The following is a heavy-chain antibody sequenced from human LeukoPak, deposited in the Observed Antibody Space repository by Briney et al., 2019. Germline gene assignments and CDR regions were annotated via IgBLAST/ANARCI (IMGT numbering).Heavy chain of an antibody. D-gene: IGHD2-2*01. CDR1: GYTFTSYG. V-gene: IGHV1-18*01. J-gene: IGHJ4*02. Sequence: ASVKVSRKASGYTFTSYGISWVRQAPGQGLEWMGWISGNNDNPNYGQKFQGRFTLTTDSSTSTAYMELRNLRSDDTAVYYCARDGTSTDDYWGQGTLVTVSS. CDR2: ISGNNDNP. CDR3: ARDGTSTDDY.